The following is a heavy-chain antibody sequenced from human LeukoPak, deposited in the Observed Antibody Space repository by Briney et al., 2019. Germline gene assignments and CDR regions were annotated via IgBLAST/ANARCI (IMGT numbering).Heavy chain of an antibody. D-gene: IGHD3-10*01. CDR3: AKDLSYYYGPGSNWFDP. J-gene: IGHJ5*02. Sequence: GGSLRLSCAASGFTFSSYAMSWVRQAPGKGLEWVSAISGSGGSTYYADSVKGRFTISRDNSKNTLYLQMNSLRAEDTAVYYCAKDLSYYYGPGSNWFDPWGQGTLVTVSS. CDR2: ISGSGGST. V-gene: IGHV3-23*01. CDR1: GFTFSSYA.